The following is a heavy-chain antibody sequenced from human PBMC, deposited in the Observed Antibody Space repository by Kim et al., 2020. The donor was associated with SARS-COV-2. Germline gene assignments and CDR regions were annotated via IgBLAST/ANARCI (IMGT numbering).Heavy chain of an antibody. CDR1: GFTFSSYG. Sequence: GGSLRLSCAASGFTFSSYGMHWVRQAPGKGLEWVAVISYDGSNKYYADSVKGRFTISRDNAKNTLYLQMNSLRAEDTAVYDCAKDLWFGESSYYYYGMDV. CDR2: ISYDGSNK. CDR3: AKDLWFGESSYYYYGMDV. V-gene: IGHV3-30*18. J-gene: IGHJ6*01. D-gene: IGHD3-10*01.